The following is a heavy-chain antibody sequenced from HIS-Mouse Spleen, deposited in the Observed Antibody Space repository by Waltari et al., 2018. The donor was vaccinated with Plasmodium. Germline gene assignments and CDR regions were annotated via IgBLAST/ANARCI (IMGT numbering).Heavy chain of an antibody. Sequence: QVQLQQWGAGLLKPSETLSLTCAVYGGSFSGYYWSWIRQPPGKGPEWIGEINHSGSTNYNPSLTSRVTISVDTSKNQFSLKLSSVTAADTAVYYCARGRVLGTSSGYFDLWGRGTLVTVSS. CDR3: ARGRVLGTSSGYFDL. D-gene: IGHD3-10*01. CDR1: GGSFSGYY. V-gene: IGHV4-34*01. J-gene: IGHJ2*01. CDR2: INHSGST.